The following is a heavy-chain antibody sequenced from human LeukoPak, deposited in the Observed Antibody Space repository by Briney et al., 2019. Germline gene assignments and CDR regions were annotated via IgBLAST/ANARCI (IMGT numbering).Heavy chain of an antibody. CDR3: AGLVGRYSSGLYYYYFDY. J-gene: IGHJ4*02. V-gene: IGHV4-4*02. Sequence: SETLSLTCTVSGDSINSLDLWSWVRQPPGKGLGWIGEMYLSGTTHSNPSVKSRVTISIDKSKNQFFLNLSSVTAADTAVYYCAGLVGRYSSGLYYYYFDYWGQGALVTVSS. D-gene: IGHD3-22*01. CDR2: MYLSGTT. CDR1: GDSINSLDL.